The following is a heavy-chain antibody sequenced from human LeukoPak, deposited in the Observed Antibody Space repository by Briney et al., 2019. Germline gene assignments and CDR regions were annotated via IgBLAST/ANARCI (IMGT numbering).Heavy chain of an antibody. Sequence: PSETLSLTCTVSGGSISSYYWSWIRQPPGKGLEWIGYIYYSGSTNYNPSLKSRVTISVDTSKNQFSLKLSSVTAADTAVYYCARHGVSGWPHPRYYYYGMDVWGQGTTVTVSS. D-gene: IGHD6-19*01. CDR3: ARHGVSGWPHPRYYYYGMDV. CDR2: IYYSGST. J-gene: IGHJ6*02. V-gene: IGHV4-59*08. CDR1: GGSISSYY.